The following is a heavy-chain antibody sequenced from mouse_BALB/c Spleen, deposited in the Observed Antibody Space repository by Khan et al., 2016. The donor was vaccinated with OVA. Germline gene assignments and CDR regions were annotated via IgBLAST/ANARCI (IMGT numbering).Heavy chain of an antibody. CDR1: GFTFSSYS. CDR3: ASHLTGSFAN. CDR2: ISSDGDYT. Sequence: EVQVVESGGDLVKPGGSLKLSCAASGFTFSSYSMSWVRQTPDKRLEWVATISSDGDYTYYPDSVQGRFTISRDNAKNTLYLQMSSLKSEDTAMYYCASHLTGSFANWGHGTLVTVSA. J-gene: IGHJ3*01. V-gene: IGHV5-6*01. D-gene: IGHD4-1*01.